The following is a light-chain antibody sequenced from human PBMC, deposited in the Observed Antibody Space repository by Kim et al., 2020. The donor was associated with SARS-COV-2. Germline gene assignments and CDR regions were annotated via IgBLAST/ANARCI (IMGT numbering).Light chain of an antibody. CDR2: GAS. J-gene: IGKJ5*01. Sequence: AAVGNRVTITGRASQDIRNDLGWYQQNPGRAPKRLIYGASSLQSGVPSRFSGSGSGTEFTLTISSVQPEDFATYFCLQHSTYPITFGQGTRLEIK. V-gene: IGKV1-17*01. CDR3: LQHSTYPIT. CDR1: QDIRND.